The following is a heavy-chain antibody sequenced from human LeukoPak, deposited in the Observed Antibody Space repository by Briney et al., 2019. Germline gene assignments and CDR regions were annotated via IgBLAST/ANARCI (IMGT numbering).Heavy chain of an antibody. J-gene: IGHJ6*02. CDR3: ARGSDYYDNTKQGMDA. CDR1: GFTFSSYE. CDR2: ISSSGSTI. Sequence: GSLRHSCAASGFTFSSYEMNWVRQAPGKGLEGVSYISSSGSTIYFADSVKGRFTISRDNAKNSLYLQMNSLRAEDTAVYYCARGSDYYDNTKQGMDAWGQGTTVTVSS. D-gene: IGHD3-22*01. V-gene: IGHV3-48*03.